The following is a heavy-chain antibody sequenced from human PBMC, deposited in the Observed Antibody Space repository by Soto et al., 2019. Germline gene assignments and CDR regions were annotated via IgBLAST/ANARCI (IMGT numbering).Heavy chain of an antibody. CDR3: TKGGWYTSASRSDC. Sequence: QVQLVESGGGVVQPGTSLRLSCSASGFNSSGVDMHWVRQAPGKGLEWVAVMSYVGRNQYYADSVKGRFTVSRYSSKSTLYLQMNSLRTEDAAVYYCTKGGWYTSASRSDCWGQGTLVTVSS. CDR2: MSYVGRNQ. D-gene: IGHD6-6*01. J-gene: IGHJ4*02. V-gene: IGHV3-30*18. CDR1: GFNSSGVD.